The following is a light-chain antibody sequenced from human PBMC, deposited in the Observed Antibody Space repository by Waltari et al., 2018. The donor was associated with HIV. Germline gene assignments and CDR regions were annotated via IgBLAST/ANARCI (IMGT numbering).Light chain of an antibody. CDR3: CSYAGSYTFGV. CDR1: CSDVGGYNY. CDR2: DIS. Sequence: QSALTQPRSVSGSPGQSVTISCTGTCSDVGGYNYVSWYQQHPGKAPKLMIYDISKRPAGVPDRFSGSKSGNTASLTISGLQAEDEADYYCCSYAGSYTFGVFGGGTKLTVL. V-gene: IGLV2-11*01. J-gene: IGLJ3*02.